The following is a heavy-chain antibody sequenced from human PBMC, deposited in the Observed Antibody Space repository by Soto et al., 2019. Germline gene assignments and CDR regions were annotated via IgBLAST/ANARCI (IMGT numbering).Heavy chain of an antibody. J-gene: IGHJ6*02. CDR3: ARDIAAAGTSYYYYGMDV. D-gene: IGHD6-13*01. V-gene: IGHV3-33*01. CDR2: IWYDGSNK. CDR1: GFTFSSYG. Sequence: QVQLVESGGGVVQPGRSLRLSCAASGFTFSSYGMHWVRQAPGKGLVWVAVIWYDGSNKYYADSVKGRFTISRDNSKNPLYLQMNSLRAEETAVYYCARDIAAAGTSYYYYGMDVWGQGTTVTVSS.